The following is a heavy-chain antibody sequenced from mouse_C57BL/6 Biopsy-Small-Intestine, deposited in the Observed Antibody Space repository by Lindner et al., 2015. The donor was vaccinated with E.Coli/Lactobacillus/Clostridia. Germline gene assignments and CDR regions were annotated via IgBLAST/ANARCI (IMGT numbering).Heavy chain of an antibody. CDR1: GYTFTDYN. Sequence: VQLQESGPELVKPGASVKIPCKASGYTFTDYNMDWVKQSHGKSLEWIGYINPNNGGTSYNQKFKGKATLTVNKSSSTAYMELRSLTTEDSAVYFCARGDSLDYWGQGTSLTVSS. V-gene: IGHV1-18*01. CDR2: INPNNGGT. J-gene: IGHJ2*02. CDR3: ARGDSLDY.